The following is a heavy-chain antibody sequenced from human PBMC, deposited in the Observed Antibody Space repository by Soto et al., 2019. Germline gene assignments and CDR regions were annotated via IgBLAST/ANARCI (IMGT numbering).Heavy chain of an antibody. CDR2: IYYLGST. CDR1: GASVKTGGYY. Sequence: SETLSLTCNVSGASVKTGGYYWTWIRQFPGKGLEWMGYIYYLGSTYYNPSLTSRVTMPVDKSKNQFSLKLSSVTAADTAVYYCARKRYFDWEKIPYFDYWGQGTLVTVSS. V-gene: IGHV4-31*03. CDR3: ARKRYFDWEKIPYFDY. D-gene: IGHD3-9*01. J-gene: IGHJ4*02.